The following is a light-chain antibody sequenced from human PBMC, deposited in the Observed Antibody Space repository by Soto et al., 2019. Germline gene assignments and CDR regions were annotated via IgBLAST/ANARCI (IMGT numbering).Light chain of an antibody. J-gene: IGKJ1*01. CDR3: MQGTHWPPWT. CDR1: QSLVSSDGNTY. V-gene: IGKV2-30*01. Sequence: DVVMTQSPLSLPVTLGQPASISCRSSQSLVSSDGNTYLNWFQQRPGQSPRRLIYKVSNRDSGVPDRCSGSGSGTDFTLKISRVEAEDVGVYYCMQGTHWPPWTFGQGTKVEIK. CDR2: KVS.